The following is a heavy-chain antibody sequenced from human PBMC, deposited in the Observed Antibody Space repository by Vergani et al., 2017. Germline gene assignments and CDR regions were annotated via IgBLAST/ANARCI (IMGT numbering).Heavy chain of an antibody. D-gene: IGHD3-10*01. V-gene: IGHV4-61*02. CDR2: IYTSGRT. CDR3: ARDKLWFGEGRWFDP. Sequence: QVQLQESGPGLVKPSQTLSLTCTVSGGSISSGSYYWSWIRQPAGKGLEWIWRIYTSGRTNYNPSLKSRVTITVDTSKNHFSLKLSSVTAADTAVYYCARDKLWFGEGRWFDPWGQGTLVTVSS. CDR1: GGSISSGSYY. J-gene: IGHJ5*02.